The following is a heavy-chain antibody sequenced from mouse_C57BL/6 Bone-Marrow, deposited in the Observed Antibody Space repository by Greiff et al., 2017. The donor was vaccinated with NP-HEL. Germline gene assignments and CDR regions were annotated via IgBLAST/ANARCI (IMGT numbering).Heavy chain of an antibody. V-gene: IGHV2-5*01. D-gene: IGHD1-1*01. CDR1: GFSLTSYG. J-gene: IGHJ4*01. Sequence: QVQLKQSGPGLVQPSQSLSITCTVSGFSLTSYGVHWVRQSPGKGLEWLGVIWRGGSTDYNAAFMSRLSITKDNSKSQVFFKMNSLQADDTAIYYCAKNQGYYGSPPYYYAMDYWGQGTSVTVSS. CDR2: IWRGGST. CDR3: AKNQGYYGSPPYYYAMDY.